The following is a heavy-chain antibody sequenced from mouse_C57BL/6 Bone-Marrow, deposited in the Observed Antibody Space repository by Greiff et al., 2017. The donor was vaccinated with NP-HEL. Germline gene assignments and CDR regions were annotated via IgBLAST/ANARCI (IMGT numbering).Heavy chain of an antibody. J-gene: IGHJ3*01. V-gene: IGHV7-3*01. CDR3: ARYIAGGGGWFAY. Sequence: VQLKESGGGLVQPGGSLSLSCAASGFTFTDYYMSWVRQPPGKALEWLGFIRNKANGYTTEYSASVKGRFTISRDNSQSILYLQMNALRAEDSAAYYCARYIAGGGGWFAYWGQGTLVTVSA. CDR1: GFTFTDYY. CDR2: IRNKANGYTT.